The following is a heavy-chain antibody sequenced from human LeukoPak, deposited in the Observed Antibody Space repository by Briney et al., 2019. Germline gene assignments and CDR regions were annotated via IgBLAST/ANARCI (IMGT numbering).Heavy chain of an antibody. CDR3: ARAYNFGSYYSYGMDV. CDR2: IYYSGST. V-gene: IGHV4-39*07. Sequence: PSETLSLTCTVSGGSISSSSYYWGWIRQPPGKGLEWIGSIYYSGSTYYNPSLKSRVTLSVDTSKNQFSLKLSSVTAADTAVYYCARAYNFGSYYSYGMDVWGQGTTVTVSS. CDR1: GGSISSSSYY. D-gene: IGHD1-1*01. J-gene: IGHJ6*02.